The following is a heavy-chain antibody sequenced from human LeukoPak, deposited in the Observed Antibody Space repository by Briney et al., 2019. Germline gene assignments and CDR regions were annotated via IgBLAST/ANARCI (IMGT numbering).Heavy chain of an antibody. V-gene: IGHV4-34*01. J-gene: IGHJ4*02. Sequence: KASETLSLTCAVYGGSFSGYYWSWIRQPPGKGLEWIXEINHSGITNYNPSLKSRVTMSLDTSKSQFSLKLSSVTAADTALYYCARGVVGVIEVRVYYVDYWGQGTLVTVSS. CDR2: INHSGIT. CDR3: ARGVVGVIEVRVYYVDY. CDR1: GGSFSGYY. D-gene: IGHD3-3*01.